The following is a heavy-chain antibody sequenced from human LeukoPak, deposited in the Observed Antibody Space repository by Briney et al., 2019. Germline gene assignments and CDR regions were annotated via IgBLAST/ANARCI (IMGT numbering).Heavy chain of an antibody. CDR2: ISGSGGST. CDR3: AKGQQQLAFDY. J-gene: IGHJ4*02. D-gene: IGHD6-13*01. V-gene: IGHV3-23*01. CDR1: GFTFSSYA. Sequence: AGGSLRLSCSAPGFTFSSYAMSWVRQAPGKGLEWVSGISGSGGSTSYADSLKGRFTISRDNAKITRYLQMKNLKVDDTAVYYCAKGQQQLAFDYWGQGTLVTVSS.